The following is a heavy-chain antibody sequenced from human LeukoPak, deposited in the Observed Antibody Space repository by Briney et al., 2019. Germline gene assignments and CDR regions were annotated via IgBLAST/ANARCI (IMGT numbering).Heavy chain of an antibody. CDR2: IYYSGST. V-gene: IGHV4-39*01. Sequence: SETLSLTCTVSGGSISSSSYYWGWIRQPPGKGLEWIGSIYYSGSTYYNPSLKSRVTISVDTSKNQFSLKLSSVTAADTAVYYCARHLIANLDFDYWGQGTLVTVSS. CDR3: ARHLIANLDFDY. D-gene: IGHD2-21*01. J-gene: IGHJ4*02. CDR1: GGSISSSSYY.